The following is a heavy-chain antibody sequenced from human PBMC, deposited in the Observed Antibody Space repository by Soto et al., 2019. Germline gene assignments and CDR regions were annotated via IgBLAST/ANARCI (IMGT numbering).Heavy chain of an antibody. D-gene: IGHD6-6*01. Sequence: GGSLRLSCAASGFTVSSNYMSWVRQAPGKGLERVSAISGSGGSTYYADSVKGRFTISRDNSKNTLYLQMNSLRAEDTAVYYCAIIAARPSDYWGQGTLVTVSS. V-gene: IGHV3-23*01. CDR1: GFTVSSNY. CDR2: ISGSGGST. J-gene: IGHJ4*02. CDR3: AIIAARPSDY.